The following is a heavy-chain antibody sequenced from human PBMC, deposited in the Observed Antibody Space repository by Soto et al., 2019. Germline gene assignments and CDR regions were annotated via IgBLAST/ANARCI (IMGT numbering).Heavy chain of an antibody. CDR3: ARWYYGSGSNYGMEV. D-gene: IGHD3-10*01. CDR2: IWYDGSRI. Sequence: QVQLVESGGGVVQPRRSLRLSCAASGFTFSSHGMHWVRQAPGKGLDWVAVIWYDGSRIYYADSVEGRFTISRDNYKNTLYLQMDSLRAEDTAVYYCARWYYGSGSNYGMEVWVQGPTVTVSS. CDR1: GFTFSSHG. V-gene: IGHV3-33*01. J-gene: IGHJ6*02.